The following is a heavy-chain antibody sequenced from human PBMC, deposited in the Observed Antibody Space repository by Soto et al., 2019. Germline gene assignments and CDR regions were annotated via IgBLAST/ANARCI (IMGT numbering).Heavy chain of an antibody. J-gene: IGHJ5*02. CDR1: GGTFSSYA. CDR2: IIPIFGTA. CDR3: ARDPLSSSPSPGGWFDP. D-gene: IGHD6-13*01. Sequence: QVQLVQSGAEVKKPGSSAKVSCKASGGTFSSYAISWVRQAPGQGLEWMGGIIPIFGTANYAQKFQGRVTITADESTSTAYMELSSLRSEDTAVYYCARDPLSSSPSPGGWFDPWGQGTLVTVSS. V-gene: IGHV1-69*12.